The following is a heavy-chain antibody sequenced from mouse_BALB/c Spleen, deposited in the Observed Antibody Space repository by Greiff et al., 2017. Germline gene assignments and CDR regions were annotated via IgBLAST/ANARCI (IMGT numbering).Heavy chain of an antibody. Sequence: QVHVKQSGAELVKPGASVKLSCKASGYTFTSYYMYWVKQRPGQGLEWIGEINPSNGGTNFNEKFKSKATLTVDKSSSTAYMQLSSLTSEDSAVYYCTRGGYPRGFAYWGQGTLVTVSA. CDR1: GYTFTSYY. CDR3: TRGGYPRGFAY. J-gene: IGHJ3*01. CDR2: INPSNGGT. V-gene: IGHV1S81*02.